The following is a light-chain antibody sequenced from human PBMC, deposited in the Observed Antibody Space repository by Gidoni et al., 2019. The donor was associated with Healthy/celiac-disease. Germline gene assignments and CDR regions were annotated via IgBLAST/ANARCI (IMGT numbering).Light chain of an antibody. CDR2: AAS. J-gene: IGKJ2*01. V-gene: IGKV1-39*01. CDR1: QGISSY. CDR3: QQSYSTPRT. Sequence: DIQMTQSPSSLSASVGDRVTITRRASQGISSYLNWYQQKPGKAPKLLIYAASSLQSGVPSRFSGSGSGTDFTLTISSLQPEDFATYYCQQSYSTPRTFXQXTKLEIK.